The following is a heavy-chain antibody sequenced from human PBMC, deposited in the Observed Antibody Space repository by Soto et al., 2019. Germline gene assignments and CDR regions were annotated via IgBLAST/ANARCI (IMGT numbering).Heavy chain of an antibody. D-gene: IGHD3-22*01. Sequence: PSETLSLTCAVSGGSISSGGYSWSWIRQPPGKGLEWIGYIYHSGSTYYNPSLKSRVTISVDRSKNQFSLKLSSVTAADTAVYYCARGDYYDSSGYPLNAFDIWGQGTMVTVS. J-gene: IGHJ3*02. CDR1: GGSISSGGYS. CDR2: IYHSGST. V-gene: IGHV4-30-2*01. CDR3: ARGDYYDSSGYPLNAFDI.